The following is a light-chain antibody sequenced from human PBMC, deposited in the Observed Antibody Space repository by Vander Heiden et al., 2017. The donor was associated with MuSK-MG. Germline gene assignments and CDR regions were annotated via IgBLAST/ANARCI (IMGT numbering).Light chain of an antibody. CDR3: QQYGRSPGT. CDR1: QSVSSNY. V-gene: IGKV3-20*01. CDR2: GAS. Sequence: EIVLTQSPGTLSLSPGESATLSCRASQSVSSNYVAWYQQKLGQAPRLLIYGASTRATDIPDRFRGGGSGTDFTLTISRLEPEDFAVYYCQQYGRSPGTFGQGTRVDIK. J-gene: IGKJ1*01.